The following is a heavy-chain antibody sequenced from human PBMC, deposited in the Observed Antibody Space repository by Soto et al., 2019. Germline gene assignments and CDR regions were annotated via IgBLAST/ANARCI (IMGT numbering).Heavy chain of an antibody. J-gene: IGHJ4*02. D-gene: IGHD2-15*01. CDR2: IYHTGTT. CDR1: GDSIISIYH. V-gene: IGHV4-38-2*01. CDR3: AKKHYSGFDI. Sequence: PSETLSLTCAVSGDSIISIYHWAWIRQSPGRGLEWIASIYHTGTTYYTPSLESRVTISVDTSKNQFSLRLSSVTAADSAIYYCAKKHYSGFDIWGQGTLVTVSS.